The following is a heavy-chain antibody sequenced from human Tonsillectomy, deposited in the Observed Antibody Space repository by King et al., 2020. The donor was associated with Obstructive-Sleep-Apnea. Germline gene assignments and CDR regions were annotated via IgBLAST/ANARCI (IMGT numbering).Heavy chain of an antibody. D-gene: IGHD3-16*01. CDR1: GGSISSYY. Sequence: QLQESGPGLVKPSETLSLTCTVSGGSISSYYWSWIRQPPGKGLEWIGYIYYSGGTNHNPSLKSRVTISVDTSKNQFSLTLSSVTAADTAVYYCAREIGAAQIDYWGQGTLVTVSS. CDR2: IYYSGGT. V-gene: IGHV4-59*01. J-gene: IGHJ4*02. CDR3: AREIGAAQIDY.